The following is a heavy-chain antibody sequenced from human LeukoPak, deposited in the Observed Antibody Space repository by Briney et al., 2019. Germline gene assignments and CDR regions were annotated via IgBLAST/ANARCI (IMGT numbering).Heavy chain of an antibody. V-gene: IGHV4-38-2*02. CDR2: INHSGST. J-gene: IGHJ4*02. Sequence: SETLSLTCTVSGYSISSGYYWSWIRQPPGKGLEWIGEINHSGSTNYNPSLKSRVTISVDTSKNQFSLKLSSVTAADTAVYYCASFFGSGGYFDYWGQGTLVTVSS. CDR1: GYSISSGYY. CDR3: ASFFGSGGYFDY. D-gene: IGHD2-15*01.